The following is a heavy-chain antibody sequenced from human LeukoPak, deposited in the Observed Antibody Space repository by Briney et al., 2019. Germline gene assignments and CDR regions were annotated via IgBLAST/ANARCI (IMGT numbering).Heavy chain of an antibody. CDR3: ARGQSVLLWFGDQNWFDP. J-gene: IGHJ5*02. Sequence: VASVKVSCKASGGTFSSYAISWVRQAPGQGLEWMGWMNPNSGNTGYAQKFQGRVTMTRNTSISSAYMELSSLRSEDTAVYYCARGQSVLLWFGDQNWFDPWGQGTLVTVSS. D-gene: IGHD3-10*01. V-gene: IGHV1-8*02. CDR2: MNPNSGNT. CDR1: GGTFSSYA.